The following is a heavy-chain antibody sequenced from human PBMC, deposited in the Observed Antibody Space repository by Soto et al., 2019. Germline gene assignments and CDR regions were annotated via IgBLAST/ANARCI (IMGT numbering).Heavy chain of an antibody. Sequence: AVSLRLSCAASVFPFSIYAMSGVRQAPGKGLEWVSSIGSGDGDRFYADSVKGRFIISRDNSKNTLFLQMTSLRAEDTAIYYCAKDRMDHNSVWDPFDIWGRGTMVTVSS. CDR2: IGSGDGDR. CDR3: AKDRMDHNSVWDPFDI. J-gene: IGHJ3*02. D-gene: IGHD1-20*01. V-gene: IGHV3-23*01. CDR1: VFPFSIYA.